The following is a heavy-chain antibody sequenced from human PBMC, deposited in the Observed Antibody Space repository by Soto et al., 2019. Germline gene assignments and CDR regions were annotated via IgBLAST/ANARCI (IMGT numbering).Heavy chain of an antibody. Sequence: GGSLRLSCAASGFTFSSYSMNWVRQAPGKGLEWVAVISSDGSNKYYADSVKGRFTISRDNSKNTLYLQMNSLRAEDTAVYYCARGSVVRQSYGMDVWGQGTTVTVSS. V-gene: IGHV3-33*08. D-gene: IGHD2-15*01. CDR3: ARGSVVRQSYGMDV. CDR2: ISSDGSNK. J-gene: IGHJ6*02. CDR1: GFTFSSYS.